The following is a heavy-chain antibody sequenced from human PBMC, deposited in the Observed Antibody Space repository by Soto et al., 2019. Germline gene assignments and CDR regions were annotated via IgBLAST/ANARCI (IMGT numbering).Heavy chain of an antibody. D-gene: IGHD3-22*01. J-gene: IGHJ6*02. CDR1: GYSFTSYW. CDR3: ARDHYYDSSGYLRVGMDI. V-gene: IGHV5-51*01. Sequence: GESLKISCKGSGYSFTSYWIGWVRQMPGKGLEWMGIIYPVDSDTRYSPSFQGQVTISADKSISTAYLQWSSLKASDTAMYYCARDHYYDSSGYLRVGMDIWGQGTTVTSP. CDR2: IYPVDSDT.